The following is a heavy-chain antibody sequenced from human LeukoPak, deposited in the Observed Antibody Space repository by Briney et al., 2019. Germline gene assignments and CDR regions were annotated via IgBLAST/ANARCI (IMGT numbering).Heavy chain of an antibody. J-gene: IGHJ4*02. V-gene: IGHV1-2*02. CDR2: INPNSGGG. D-gene: IGHD3-16*01. CDR3: ARDYVWQDY. CDR1: GYRFTDHY. Sequence: AAGKVSCKASGYRFTDHYMHWIRQAPGQGLEWMGWINPNSGGGNYSQKFQERGTMTRDTSISTAYMELSRLTSDYTAVYYCARDYVWQDYWGQGTLVTVSS.